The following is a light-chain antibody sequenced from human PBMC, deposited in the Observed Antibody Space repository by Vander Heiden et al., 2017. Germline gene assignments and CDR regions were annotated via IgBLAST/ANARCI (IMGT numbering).Light chain of an antibody. V-gene: IGLV6-57*02. CDR3: QSYDRSDVV. CDR2: EDK. Sequence: KFMLTQPHSVSESPGKTVTISCTGSGGSIASNYVQWYQQRPGSAPSIMIYEDKQRPSGVPDRFSGSIDSSSNSASLTISGLKTEDEADYYCQSYDRSDVVFGGGTKLTVL. CDR1: GGSIASNY. J-gene: IGLJ2*01.